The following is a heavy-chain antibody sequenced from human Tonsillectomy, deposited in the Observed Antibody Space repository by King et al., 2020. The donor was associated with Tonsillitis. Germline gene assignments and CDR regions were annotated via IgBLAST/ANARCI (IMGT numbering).Heavy chain of an antibody. Sequence: VQLVESGGGVVQPGGSLRLSCAVSGLTFDDFAMHWVRQAPGKGLEWVSLISGDGGRTYYAESVKGRFTISRDNSKNSLYLQMNSLRTEDTALYYCAKDIYRGYCSGGSCNWLDPWGQGTLVTVSS. CDR1: GLTFDDFA. D-gene: IGHD2-15*01. CDR3: AKDIYRGYCSGGSCNWLDP. CDR2: ISGDGGRT. V-gene: IGHV3-43*02. J-gene: IGHJ5*02.